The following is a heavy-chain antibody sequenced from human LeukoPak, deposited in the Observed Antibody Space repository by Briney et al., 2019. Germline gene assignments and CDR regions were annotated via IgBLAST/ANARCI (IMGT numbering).Heavy chain of an antibody. CDR3: ARGAVAGTSFDY. D-gene: IGHD6-19*01. CDR1: GYTFTGYY. J-gene: IGHJ4*02. Sequence: ASVKVSCKASGYTFTGYYMHWVQQAPGQGLEWMGWINPNSGGTNYAQKFQGRVTMTRDTSISTAYMELSRLRSDDTAVYYCARGAVAGTSFDYWGQGTLATVSS. V-gene: IGHV1-2*02. CDR2: INPNSGGT.